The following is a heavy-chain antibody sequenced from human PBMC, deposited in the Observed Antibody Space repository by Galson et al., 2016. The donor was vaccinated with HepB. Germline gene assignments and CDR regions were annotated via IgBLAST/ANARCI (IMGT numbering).Heavy chain of an antibody. J-gene: IGHJ4*02. CDR2: IYYSGRT. D-gene: IGHD6-19*01. V-gene: IGHV4-59*12. Sequence: ETLSLTCTVSGASISGYYLSWIRQPPGKGLEWIGYIYYSGRTNYNPSLKSRVTIPVDTSKNQFSLKPSSVTAADTAVYYCARAQSVAGSGIYFNYWGQGSLVTVSS. CDR1: GASISGYY. CDR3: ARAQSVAGSGIYFNY.